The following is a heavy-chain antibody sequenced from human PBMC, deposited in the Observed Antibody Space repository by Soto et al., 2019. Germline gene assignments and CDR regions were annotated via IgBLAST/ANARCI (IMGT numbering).Heavy chain of an antibody. CDR1: GDSYSISTFS. CDR2: IYQSGVT. V-gene: IGHV4-30-2*01. Sequence: SETLSLTCNMSGDSYSISTFSWSWIRQPPGKALQWIGFIYQSGVTSYNPSLASRVSISLDRSNNQCSLKPKSVTAADTAVYFCAGMPYTSGLRFDPWGPGTLVTVSS. D-gene: IGHD6-19*01. CDR3: AGMPYTSGLRFDP. J-gene: IGHJ5*02.